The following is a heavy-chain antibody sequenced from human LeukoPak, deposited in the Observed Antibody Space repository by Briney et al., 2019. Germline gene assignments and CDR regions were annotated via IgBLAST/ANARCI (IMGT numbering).Heavy chain of an antibody. Sequence: ASVKVSCKASGYTFTGYYMHWVGQAPGQGREWMGWINPNSGGTNNAQKFQGRVTMTRDTSISTAYMELSRLRSDDTAVYYCARGGGSYYYDSSGSWFDPWGQGTLVTVSS. V-gene: IGHV1-2*02. CDR3: ARGGGSYYYDSSGSWFDP. CDR1: GYTFTGYY. CDR2: INPNSGGT. D-gene: IGHD3-22*01. J-gene: IGHJ5*02.